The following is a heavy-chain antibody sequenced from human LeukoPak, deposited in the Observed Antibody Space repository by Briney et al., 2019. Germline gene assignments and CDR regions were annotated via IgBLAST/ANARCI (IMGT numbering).Heavy chain of an antibody. V-gene: IGHV3-48*01. D-gene: IGHD3-22*01. CDR2: ISSGSSSR. CDR3: AKDLSYDSSGYYPYFDY. Sequence: GGSLRLSCAASGFAFNTFDMTWVRQAPGKGLEWVSYISSGSSSRYYADSVKGRFTISRDSSKNTLYLQMDSLRAEDTAVYYCAKDLSYDSSGYYPYFDYWGQGTLVTVSS. CDR1: GFAFNTFD. J-gene: IGHJ4*02.